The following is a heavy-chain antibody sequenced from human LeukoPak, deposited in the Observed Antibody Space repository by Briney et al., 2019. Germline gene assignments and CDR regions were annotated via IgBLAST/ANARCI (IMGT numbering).Heavy chain of an antibody. CDR1: GGSISSGDYY. V-gene: IGHV4-30-4*01. D-gene: IGHD4-23*01. CDR2: IYYSGST. CDR3: ARGPLFNDYGGSLFDY. J-gene: IGHJ4*02. Sequence: PSETLSLTCTVSGGSISSGDYYWSWIRQPPGKGLEWIGYIYYSGSTYYNPSLKSRVTISVDTSKNQFSLKLSSVTAADTAVYYCARGPLFNDYGGSLFDYWGQGTLVTVSS.